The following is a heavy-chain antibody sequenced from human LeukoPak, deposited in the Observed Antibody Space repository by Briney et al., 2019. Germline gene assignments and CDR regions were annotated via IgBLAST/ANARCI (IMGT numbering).Heavy chain of an antibody. D-gene: IGHD3-16*01. V-gene: IGHV4-30-4*01. CDR3: ARDGGEGDNSAFDI. Sequence: PSQALSLTCTVSGGSISSGDYYWSWIRQPPGKGLEWIAYMYYSGSTYYNPSLKSRVTMSADTSKNQLSLKLSSVTAADTAVYYCARDGGEGDNSAFDIWGQGTVVTVSS. CDR2: MYYSGST. CDR1: GGSISSGDYY. J-gene: IGHJ3*02.